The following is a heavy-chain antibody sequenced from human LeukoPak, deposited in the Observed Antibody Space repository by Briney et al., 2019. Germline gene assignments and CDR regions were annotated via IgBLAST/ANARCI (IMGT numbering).Heavy chain of an antibody. CDR1: GYTFTSYD. D-gene: IGHD3-10*01. CDR2: MNPNSGNT. Sequence: ASVKVSCKASGYTFTSYDIDWVRQATGQGLEWMGWMNPNSGNTGYAQKFQGRVTITRNTSISTAYMELSSLRSEDTAVYYCASTYGSGSYYKFRWFDPWGQGTLVTVSS. CDR3: ASTYGSGSYYKFRWFDP. V-gene: IGHV1-8*03. J-gene: IGHJ5*02.